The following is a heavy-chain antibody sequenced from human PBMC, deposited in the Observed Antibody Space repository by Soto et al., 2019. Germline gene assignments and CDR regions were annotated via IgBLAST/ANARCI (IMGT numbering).Heavy chain of an antibody. V-gene: IGHV4-59*01. D-gene: IGHD6-13*01. CDR1: GGSISSYY. J-gene: IGHJ4*02. CDR3: ARVPIAAAGEYYFDY. CDR2: IYYSGST. Sequence: KPSETLSLTCTVSGGSISSYYWSWIRQPPGKGLEWIGYIYYSGSTNYNPSLKSRVTISVDTSKNQFSLKLSSVTAADTAVYYCARVPIAAAGEYYFDYWGQGTLVTVSS.